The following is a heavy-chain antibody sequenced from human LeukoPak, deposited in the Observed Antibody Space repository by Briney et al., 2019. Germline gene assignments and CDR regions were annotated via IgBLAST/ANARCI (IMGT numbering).Heavy chain of an antibody. Sequence: ASVKVSCKTSGYTFTDYYMHWVRQAPGQGPEWMGWINPNSGGTNYAQKFQGRVTMTRDTSISTAYMELSRLRSDDTAVYYCARGDYGGNLAFDYWGQGTLVTVSS. J-gene: IGHJ4*02. V-gene: IGHV1-2*02. D-gene: IGHD4-23*01. CDR2: INPNSGGT. CDR3: ARGDYGGNLAFDY. CDR1: GYTFTDYY.